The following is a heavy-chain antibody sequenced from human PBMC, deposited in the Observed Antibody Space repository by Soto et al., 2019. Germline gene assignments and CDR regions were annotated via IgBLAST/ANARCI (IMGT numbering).Heavy chain of an antibody. CDR3: AKSWEGTPEDWFDP. J-gene: IGHJ5*02. Sequence: PWGVLRLSCAASGFTFSSYGMHWVRQAPGKGLEWVAVISYDGSNKYYADSVKGRFTISRDNSKNTLYLQMNSLRAEDTAVYYCAKSWEGTPEDWFDPWGQGTLVTVSS. V-gene: IGHV3-30*18. CDR1: GFTFSSYG. CDR2: ISYDGSNK. D-gene: IGHD1-26*01.